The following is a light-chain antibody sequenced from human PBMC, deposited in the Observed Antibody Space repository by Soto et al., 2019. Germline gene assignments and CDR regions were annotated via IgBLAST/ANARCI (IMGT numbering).Light chain of an antibody. J-gene: IGKJ5*01. CDR2: DAS. V-gene: IGKV3-11*01. CDR1: QSVSSY. CDR3: LHRMNWPLT. Sequence: EVVLTQSPGTLSLSPGERATIFCRASQSVSSYLLWYQQKPGQDPRLVIYDASKRATGIPARFIGSGSETDFTLTISSLEPEDVGVYYCLHRMNWPLTFGQGTRLEIK.